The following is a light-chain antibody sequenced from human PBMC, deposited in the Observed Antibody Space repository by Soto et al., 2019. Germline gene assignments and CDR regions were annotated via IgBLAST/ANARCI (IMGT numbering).Light chain of an antibody. Sequence: DIQMTQSPSTLSASVGDRVTITCRARQSISIWLAWYQQKAGKAPKLLIYDASILKSGAPSRFSGSGSGTEFTLTIRSLQPDDFATYYCQQYNSYRTFGQGTKVDIK. CDR2: DAS. CDR3: QQYNSYRT. J-gene: IGKJ1*01. V-gene: IGKV1-5*01. CDR1: QSISIW.